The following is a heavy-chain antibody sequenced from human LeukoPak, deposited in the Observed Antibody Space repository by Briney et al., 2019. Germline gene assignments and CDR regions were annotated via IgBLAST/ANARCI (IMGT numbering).Heavy chain of an antibody. V-gene: IGHV3-23*01. Sequence: PGGSLRLSCAASGITFSSFAMSWVRHAPGKGLEWVSAIGGNGDSTYYADSVKGRFTISRDNSKNTLYLQLNSLRAEDTAVYYCASQYTSGWYVAFEYWGQGALVTVSS. CDR2: IGGNGDST. J-gene: IGHJ4*02. CDR3: ASQYTSGWYVAFEY. CDR1: GITFSSFA. D-gene: IGHD6-19*01.